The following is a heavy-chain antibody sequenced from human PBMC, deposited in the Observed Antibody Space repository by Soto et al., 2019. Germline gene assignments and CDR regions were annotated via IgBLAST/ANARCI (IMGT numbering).Heavy chain of an antibody. CDR2: ISNDGVHT. J-gene: IGHJ6*02. V-gene: IGHV3-64*07. D-gene: IGHD7-27*01. Sequence: EVQLVESGGGLVQPGGSLRLSCVGSGFTFSTYCLHWVRQAPGKGLEYILAISNDGVHTYYADSVKGRFTVSRDNSKETLYLHMGSLRPEDMAVYYCARGHLPWDCYSYGMDVWGQGTTVTVSS. CDR3: ARGHLPWDCYSYGMDV. CDR1: GFTFSTYC.